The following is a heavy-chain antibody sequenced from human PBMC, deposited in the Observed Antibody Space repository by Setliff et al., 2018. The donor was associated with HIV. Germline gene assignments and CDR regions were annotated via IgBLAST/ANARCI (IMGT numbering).Heavy chain of an antibody. D-gene: IGHD2-15*01. J-gene: IGHJ4*02. CDR1: GASISSGGYY. CDR2: IYYTGTT. Sequence: LSLTCTVSGASISSGGYYWSWIRQHPVKGLEWIGYIYYTGTTFYNPSLESRLIISLDTPKNQFSLRLTSVTAADTAVYYCARLGTRTVAADADFDSWGQGALVTVSS. CDR3: ARLGTRTVAADADFDS. V-gene: IGHV4-31*03.